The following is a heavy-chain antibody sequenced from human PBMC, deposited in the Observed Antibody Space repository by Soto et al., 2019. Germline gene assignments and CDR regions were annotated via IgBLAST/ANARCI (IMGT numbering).Heavy chain of an antibody. CDR2: INAGNGNT. Sequence: QVQLVQSGAEVKKPGASVKVSCKASGYTFTSYAMHWVRQAPGQRLEWMGWINAGNGNTKYSQKFQGRVTITRDTSASTAYMELSSLRSEDTAVYYCAREGRTMVRGAHSGGMDVWGQGTTVTVSS. V-gene: IGHV1-3*01. D-gene: IGHD3-10*01. J-gene: IGHJ6*02. CDR1: GYTFTSYA. CDR3: AREGRTMVRGAHSGGMDV.